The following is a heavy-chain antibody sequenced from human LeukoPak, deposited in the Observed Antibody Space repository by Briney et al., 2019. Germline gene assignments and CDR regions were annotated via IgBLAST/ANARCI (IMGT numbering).Heavy chain of an antibody. J-gene: IGHJ4*02. CDR3: TKGNTDYGRNCGTYSFDS. CDR2: ISWNSIST. CDR1: GFGFDGYG. Sequence: AGGSLRLSCAGPGFGFDGYGMHWVRQAPGRGLEWVAGISWNSISTYYADSVKGRFTISRDNAKDSLYLQMNGLRAEDTALYYCTKGNTDYGRNCGTYSFDSWGQGTLVTVSS. D-gene: IGHD4-17*01. V-gene: IGHV3-9*01.